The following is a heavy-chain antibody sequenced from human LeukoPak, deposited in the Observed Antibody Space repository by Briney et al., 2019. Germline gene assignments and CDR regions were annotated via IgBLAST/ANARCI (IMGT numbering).Heavy chain of an antibody. V-gene: IGHV4-39*01. CDR2: IYYSGST. CDR3: ATCDYDFWSGSHDY. J-gene: IGHJ4*02. CDR1: GGSISSGDYY. D-gene: IGHD3-3*01. Sequence: PSETLSLTCTVSGGSISSGDYYWSWIRQPPGKGLEWIGSIYYSGSTYYNPSLRSRVTISLDTFKNQFSLKLSSVTAVDTAVYYCATCDYDFWSGSHDYWGQGTLVTVSS.